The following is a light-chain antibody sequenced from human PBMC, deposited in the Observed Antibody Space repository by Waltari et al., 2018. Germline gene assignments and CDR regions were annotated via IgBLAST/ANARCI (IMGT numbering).Light chain of an antibody. Sequence: DIVLTQSPAIVSLSPGDRASLSCRASQSVTNYLTWYQQKPGQAPRLLIYDTSNRATGIPARFSGSGFGTDFTLTISSLEPEDFAVYYCQQRRDWPLTFGGGTKVEIK. J-gene: IGKJ4*01. CDR3: QQRRDWPLT. CDR1: QSVTNY. V-gene: IGKV3-11*01. CDR2: DTS.